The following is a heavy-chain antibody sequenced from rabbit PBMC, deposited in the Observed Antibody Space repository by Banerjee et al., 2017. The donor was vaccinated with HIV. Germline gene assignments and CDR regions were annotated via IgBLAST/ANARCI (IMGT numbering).Heavy chain of an antibody. V-gene: IGHV1S45*01. CDR1: GFDLSSYYY. D-gene: IGHD4-1*01. Sequence: QEQLEESGGGLVKPEGSLTLTCKASGFDLSSYYYICWVRRAPEKGLELIACIYTGTSGSTWYANWAKGRFTISKTSSTTVTLQMTSLTAADTATYFCARDLAGVIGWNFNLWGQGTLVTVS. CDR3: ARDLAGVIGWNFNL. CDR2: IYTGTSGST. J-gene: IGHJ4*01.